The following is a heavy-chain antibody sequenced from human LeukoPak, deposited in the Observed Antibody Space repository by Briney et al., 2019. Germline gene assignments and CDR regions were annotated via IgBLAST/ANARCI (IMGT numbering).Heavy chain of an antibody. D-gene: IGHD3-10*01. J-gene: IGHJ4*02. CDR3: ARGHVPGSDRHWYS. CDR1: GFTLSSHW. V-gene: IGHV3-74*01. CDR2: IIRVGSST. Sequence: GGSLRLSCAASGFTLSSHWMHWVRQVPGKGLVWVSRIIRVGSSTSYADSVKGRFTISRDNAKDPLYLEMNSLRAEDTAVYYCARGHVPGSDRHWYSWGLGTLVTVSS.